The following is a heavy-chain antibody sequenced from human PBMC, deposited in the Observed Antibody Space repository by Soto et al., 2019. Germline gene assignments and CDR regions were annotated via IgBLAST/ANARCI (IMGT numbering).Heavy chain of an antibody. CDR2: IWYDGSHK. Sequence: QVQQVESGGGVVHPGRSLRLSCAASGFTFSTYGMHWVRQAPGMGLEWVAVIWYDGSHKDYADSVKGRFTISRDNSKNTLYLQMNSLRVEDTAVYYCARAVGPFDYWGQGTLVTVSS. J-gene: IGHJ4*02. V-gene: IGHV3-33*01. D-gene: IGHD1-26*01. CDR3: ARAVGPFDY. CDR1: GFTFSTYG.